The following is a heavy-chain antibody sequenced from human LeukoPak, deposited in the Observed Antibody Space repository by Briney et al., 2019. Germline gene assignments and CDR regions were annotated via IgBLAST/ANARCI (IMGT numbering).Heavy chain of an antibody. CDR1: GYTFTSYD. Sequence: ASVKVSCKASGYTFTSYDINWVRQATGQGLEWMGWMNPNSGNTGYAQKFRGRVTMTRNTSISTAYMELSRLRSDDTAVYYCARADNSGSLDYWGQGTLVTVSS. CDR3: ARADNSGSLDY. J-gene: IGHJ4*02. V-gene: IGHV1-8*02. CDR2: MNPNSGNT. D-gene: IGHD1-26*01.